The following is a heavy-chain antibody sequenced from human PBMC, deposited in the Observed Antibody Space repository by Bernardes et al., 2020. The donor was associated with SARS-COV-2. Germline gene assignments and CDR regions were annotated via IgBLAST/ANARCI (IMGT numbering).Heavy chain of an antibody. CDR1: GFTFDDYA. D-gene: IGHD3-10*01. Sequence: GGSLRLSCAASGFTFDDYAMHWVRQAPGKGLEWVSGISWNSGSIGYADSVKGRFTISRDNAKNSLYLQMNSLRAEDTALYYCAKLPGGPYGSGSYYIDYWGQGTLVTVSS. V-gene: IGHV3-9*01. CDR3: AKLPGGPYGSGSYYIDY. CDR2: ISWNSGSI. J-gene: IGHJ4*02.